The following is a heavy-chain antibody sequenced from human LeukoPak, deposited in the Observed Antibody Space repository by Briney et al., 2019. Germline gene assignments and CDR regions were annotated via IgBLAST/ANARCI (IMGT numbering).Heavy chain of an antibody. CDR2: ISYDGSNK. CDR1: GFTFSSYA. CDR3: ASTWGSGYYYQHDY. J-gene: IGHJ4*02. Sequence: PGGSLRLSCAASGFTFSSYAMHWVRQAPGKGLEWVAVISYDGSNKYYADSVKGRFTISRDNSKNTLYLQMNSLRAEDTAVYYCASTWGSGYYYQHDYWGQGTLVTVSS. V-gene: IGHV3-30*14. D-gene: IGHD3-22*01.